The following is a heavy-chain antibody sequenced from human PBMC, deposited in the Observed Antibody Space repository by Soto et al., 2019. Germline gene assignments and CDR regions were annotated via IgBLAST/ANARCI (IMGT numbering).Heavy chain of an antibody. D-gene: IGHD4-17*01. CDR2: TIPMFGTP. Sequence: QVQLVQCGAEMQQPGASVRVSCKASGGTFSKYAFSWVRQAPGQGLEWLGGTIPMFGTPNYAEKFQGRVAISAGETTATVYMELSSLRSEDTAVYFCATPLRDRNYHSGKAVWGQGTTVTVSS. J-gene: IGHJ6*02. CDR3: ATPLRDRNYHSGKAV. V-gene: IGHV1-69*01. CDR1: GGTFSKYA.